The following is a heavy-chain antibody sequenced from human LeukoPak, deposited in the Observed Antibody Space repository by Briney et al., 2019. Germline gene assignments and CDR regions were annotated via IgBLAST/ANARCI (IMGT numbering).Heavy chain of an antibody. CDR2: ISSSSSTI. Sequence: GGSLRLSCAASGFTFSSYSMNWVRRAPGKGLEWVSYISSSSSTIYYADSVKGRFTISRDNAKNSLYLQMNSLRAEDTAVYYCAREGYSSSWYETFDYWGQGTLVTVSS. CDR3: AREGYSSSWYETFDY. CDR1: GFTFSSYS. D-gene: IGHD6-13*01. J-gene: IGHJ4*02. V-gene: IGHV3-48*01.